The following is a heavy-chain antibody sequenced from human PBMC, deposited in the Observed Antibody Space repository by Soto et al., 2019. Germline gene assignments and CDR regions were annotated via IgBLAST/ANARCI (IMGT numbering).Heavy chain of an antibody. D-gene: IGHD3-16*01. CDR2: TSYTGNT. Sequence: SETLSLTCFVPGGSVTSHHWSWIRQFPGQGLEWIAYTSYTGNTNYNPSLQSRVTISLDTSKNQLSLKLTSMTSEDTAVYYCARSSGGVFGIIIEGTNWFAPWGQGTLVTVSS. CDR3: ARSSGGVFGIIIEGTNWFAP. CDR1: GGSVTSHH. V-gene: IGHV4-59*02. J-gene: IGHJ5*02.